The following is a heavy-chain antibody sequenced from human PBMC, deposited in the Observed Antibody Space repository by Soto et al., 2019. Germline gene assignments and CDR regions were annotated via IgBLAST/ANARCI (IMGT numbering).Heavy chain of an antibody. J-gene: IGHJ4*02. D-gene: IGHD6-19*01. CDR2: INSDGSST. CDR3: ARVGYGSAWYSFDY. Sequence: GGSLRLSCTASGFTFSRYWMHWVRQAPGEGLVWVSSINSDGSSTNYADSAKGRFTISRDNAKNTLYLQMNSLRVEDTAVYYCARVGYGSAWYSFDYWGQGTLVTVSS. CDR1: GFTFSRYW. V-gene: IGHV3-74*01.